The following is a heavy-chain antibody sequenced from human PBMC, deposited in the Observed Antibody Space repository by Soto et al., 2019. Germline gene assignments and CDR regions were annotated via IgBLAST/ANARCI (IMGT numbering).Heavy chain of an antibody. V-gene: IGHV5-10-1*01. Sequence: GESLKISCKGSGYSFTSYWISWVRQMPGKGLEWMGRIDPSDSYTNYSPSFQGHVTISADKSISTAYLQWSSLKASDTAMYYCARHRGPSSSSDYWGQGTLVTVSS. CDR3: ARHRGPSSSSDY. J-gene: IGHJ4*02. D-gene: IGHD6-6*01. CDR2: IDPSDSYT. CDR1: GYSFTSYW.